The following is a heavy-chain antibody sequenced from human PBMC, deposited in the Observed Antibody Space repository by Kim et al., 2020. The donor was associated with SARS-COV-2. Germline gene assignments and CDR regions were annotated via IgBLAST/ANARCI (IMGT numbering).Heavy chain of an antibody. CDR3: AGTDPKEPSYYFDY. J-gene: IGHJ4*02. V-gene: IGHV4-4*09. Sequence: PSLRSRVTKSVDTSKNQFSLRPSSVTAADTAVYYCAGTDPKEPSYYFDYWGQGTLVTVSS. D-gene: IGHD1-1*01.